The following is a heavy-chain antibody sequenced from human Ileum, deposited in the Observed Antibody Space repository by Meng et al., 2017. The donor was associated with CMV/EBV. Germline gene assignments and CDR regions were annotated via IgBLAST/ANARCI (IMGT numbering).Heavy chain of an antibody. D-gene: IGHD3-3*01. V-gene: IGHV3-15*01. CDR3: TPDGDFCRANSFGGGFDP. Sequence: GGSLRLSCAASGFTLSNAWMSWVRQAPGKGLEWVGRIKSKTDGGTTDYAATVKGRSTISRDYSKNTLYLQMHSLKTEDTAVYYCTPDGDFCRANSFGGGFDPWGQGTLVTVSS. CDR1: GFTLSNAW. CDR2: IKSKTDGGTT. J-gene: IGHJ5*02.